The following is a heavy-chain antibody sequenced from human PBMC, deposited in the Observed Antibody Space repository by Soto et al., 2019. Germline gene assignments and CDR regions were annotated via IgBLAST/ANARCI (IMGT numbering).Heavy chain of an antibody. CDR1: GFTCSSYW. D-gene: IGHD7-27*01. CDR2: INSDGSST. V-gene: IGHV3-74*01. J-gene: IGHJ4*02. Sequence: GGSQRLPCAAAGFTCSSYWMHWIRQAPGKGLVWVSRINSDGSSTFYADSVKGRFTISRDNAKNTLYLQMNSLRADDTAVYYCASSLLTPFDYWGQGTLVTVSS. CDR3: ASSLLTPFDY.